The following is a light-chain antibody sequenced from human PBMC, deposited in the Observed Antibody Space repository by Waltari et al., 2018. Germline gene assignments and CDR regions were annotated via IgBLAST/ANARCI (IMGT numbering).Light chain of an antibody. Sequence: EIVLTQSPATLSLSPGERATLPCRASHSVSSNLAWYQQKPDQAPRLLIYDASKRATGIPVRFSGSGSGTDFTLTISSLEPEDFAVYYCQQRSNWPITFGQGTRLEIK. CDR3: QQRSNWPIT. J-gene: IGKJ5*01. CDR2: DAS. CDR1: HSVSSN. V-gene: IGKV3-11*01.